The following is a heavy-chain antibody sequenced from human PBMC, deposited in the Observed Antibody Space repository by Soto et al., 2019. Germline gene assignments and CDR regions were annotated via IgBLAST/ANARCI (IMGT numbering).Heavy chain of an antibody. V-gene: IGHV3-30*18. Sequence: GGSLRLSCAASGFTFSSYGMHWVRQAPGKGLEWVAVISYDGSNKYYADSVKGRFTISRDNSKNTLYLQMNSLRAEDTAVYYCGKDPFRAATEDAFDIWGQGTMVTVSS. CDR1: GFTFSSYG. CDR3: GKDPFRAATEDAFDI. D-gene: IGHD6-25*01. CDR2: ISYDGSNK. J-gene: IGHJ3*02.